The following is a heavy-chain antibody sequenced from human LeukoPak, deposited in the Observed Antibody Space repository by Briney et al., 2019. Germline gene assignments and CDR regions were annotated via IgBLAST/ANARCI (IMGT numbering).Heavy chain of an antibody. CDR2: IYPGDSDT. J-gene: IGHJ3*02. V-gene: IGHV5-51*01. D-gene: IGHD4-17*01. CDR3: ARRNGDYGDAFDI. CDR1: GYSFTSYW. Sequence: GESLKISCKGSGYSFTSYWIGWVRQMPGKGLEWMGIIYPGDSDTRYSPSFQGQVTISADKSNSTAYLQWSSLKASDTAMYYCARRNGDYGDAFDIWGQGTMVTVSS.